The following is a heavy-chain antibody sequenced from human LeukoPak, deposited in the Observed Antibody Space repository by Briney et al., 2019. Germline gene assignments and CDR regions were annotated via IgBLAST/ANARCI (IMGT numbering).Heavy chain of an antibody. V-gene: IGHV4-34*01. Sequence: SETLSLTCAVYGGSFSGYYWSWIRQPPGKGLEWIGEINHSGSTNYNPSLKSRVTISVDMSKNQFSLKLSSVTAADTAVYYCVPYYYDSSGSWGQGTLVTVSS. CDR2: INHSGST. CDR1: GGSFSGYY. J-gene: IGHJ5*02. CDR3: VPYYYDSSGS. D-gene: IGHD3-22*01.